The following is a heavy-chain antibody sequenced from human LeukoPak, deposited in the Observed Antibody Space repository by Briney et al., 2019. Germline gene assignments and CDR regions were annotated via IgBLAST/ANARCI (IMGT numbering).Heavy chain of an antibody. D-gene: IGHD1-26*01. CDR3: ARGHTYSGSYFYFQH. V-gene: IGHV3-7*01. J-gene: IGHJ1*01. CDR2: IKQDGSEK. CDR1: GFTFSSYW. Sequence: GGSLRLSCAASGFTFSSYWMSWVRQAPGKGLEWVAKIKQDGSEKYYVDSVKGRFTISRDNAKNSLYLQMNSLRAEDTAVYYCARGHTYSGSYFYFQHWGQGTLVTVSS.